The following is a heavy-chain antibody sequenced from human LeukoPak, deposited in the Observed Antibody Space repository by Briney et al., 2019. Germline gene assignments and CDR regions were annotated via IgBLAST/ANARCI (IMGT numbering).Heavy chain of an antibody. V-gene: IGHV4-30-4*01. CDR3: ASSGSYSLPDY. D-gene: IGHD1-26*01. CDR2: IYYSGST. CDR1: GGSISSGDYY. J-gene: IGHJ4*02. Sequence: PSQTLSLTCTVSGGSISSGDYYWSWIRQPPGKGLEWIGYIYYSGSTYYNPSLKSRFTISVDTSKDQFSLKLSSVTAADTAVYYCASSGSYSLPDYWGQGTLVTVSS.